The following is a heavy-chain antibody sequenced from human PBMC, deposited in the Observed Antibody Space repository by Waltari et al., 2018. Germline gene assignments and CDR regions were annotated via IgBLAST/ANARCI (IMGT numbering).Heavy chain of an antibody. J-gene: IGHJ4*02. V-gene: IGHV3-23*03. CDR1: GFFFSRYP. CDR2: IFHGGGDT. CDR3: AKGFDRASFDS. Sequence: EVQLLESGGGLVQPGWSLSLSCSAPGFFFSRYPSTWVRQAPGKGLELVSIFHGGGDTDYADAGRCRFISSRDNSKNMLYLQMNSLRPEDTAVYYCAKGFDRASFDSWGQGALVTVSS. D-gene: IGHD3-22*01.